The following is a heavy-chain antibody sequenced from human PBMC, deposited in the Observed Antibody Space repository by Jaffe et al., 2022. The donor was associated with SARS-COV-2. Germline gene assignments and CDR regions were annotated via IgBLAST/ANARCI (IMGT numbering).Heavy chain of an antibody. V-gene: IGHV6-1*01. CDR3: ARYVGVSPGFDY. CDR1: GDSVSSNTAA. J-gene: IGHJ4*02. D-gene: IGHD2-21*01. Sequence: QVQLQQSGPGLVKPSQTLSVTCAISGDSVSSNTAAWNWIRQSPSRGLEWLGRTYYRSKWYYDYAFSVKSRMNINPDTSRNQFSLHLNSVTPEDTAVYYCARYVGVSPGFDYWGQGTLVTVSS. CDR2: TYYRSKWYY.